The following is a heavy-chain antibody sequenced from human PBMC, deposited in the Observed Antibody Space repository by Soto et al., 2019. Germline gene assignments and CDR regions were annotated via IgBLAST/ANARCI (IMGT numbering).Heavy chain of an antibody. Sequence: GGSLRLSCAASGLIFSNYKRHWVRQAPGKGLVWVSRISTDGSVTDYADSVKGRFTVSRDNAKNTLYLQMNSLRAEDTAVYYCARDTDGLHYWGQGTLVTVSS. V-gene: IGHV3-74*01. J-gene: IGHJ4*02. CDR2: ISTDGSVT. CDR1: GLIFSNYK. CDR3: ARDTDGLHY.